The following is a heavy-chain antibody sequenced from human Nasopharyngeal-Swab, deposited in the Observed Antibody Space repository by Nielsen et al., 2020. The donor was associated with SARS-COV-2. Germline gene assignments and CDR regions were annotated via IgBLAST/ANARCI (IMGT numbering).Heavy chain of an antibody. J-gene: IGHJ4*02. CDR1: GFTFGSYA. Sequence: GESLKISCAASGFTFGSYAMSWVRQAPGKGLEWVSAISGSGGSTYYADSVKGRFTISRDNSKNTLYLQMNSLRAEDTAVYYCAKGTGSYFTGDYYFDYWGQGTLVTVSS. CDR3: AKGTGSYFTGDYYFDY. CDR2: ISGSGGST. D-gene: IGHD1-26*01. V-gene: IGHV3-23*01.